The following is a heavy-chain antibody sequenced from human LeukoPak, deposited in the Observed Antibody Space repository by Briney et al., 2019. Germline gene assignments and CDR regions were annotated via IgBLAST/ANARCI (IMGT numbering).Heavy chain of an antibody. J-gene: IGHJ3*02. CDR3: ARARSSYGYGDAFDI. V-gene: IGHV3-30*02. CDR1: GFTFSSSG. D-gene: IGHD5-18*01. CDR2: IRYDASYK. Sequence: GGSLRLSCAASGFTFSSSGMHWVRQAPGKGLEWVAFIRYDASYKYYADSVKGRFTISRDNSKNTLYLQRNSLRAEDTAVYYCARARSSYGYGDAFDIWGQGTMVTVSS.